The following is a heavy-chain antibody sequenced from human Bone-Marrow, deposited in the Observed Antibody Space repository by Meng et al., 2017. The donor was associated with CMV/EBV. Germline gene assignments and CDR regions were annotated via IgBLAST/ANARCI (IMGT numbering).Heavy chain of an antibody. V-gene: IGHV4-38-2*02. CDR2: IYHSGST. CDR3: ARVVQVVYASGRFDS. Sequence: SETLSLTCTVSGYSISSGYYWGWIRQPPGKGLEWVALIYHSGSTYYNPSLKSRVTISVDTSKNQFSLRLSSLTAADTAVYYCARVVQVVYASGRFDSWGRGTLVTVSS. D-gene: IGHD2-8*02. J-gene: IGHJ4*02. CDR1: GYSISSGYY.